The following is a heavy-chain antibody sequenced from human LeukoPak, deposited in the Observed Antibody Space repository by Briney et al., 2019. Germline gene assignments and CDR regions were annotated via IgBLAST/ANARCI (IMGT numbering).Heavy chain of an antibody. J-gene: IGHJ4*02. CDR1: GFTFSSYW. Sequence: GGSLRLSCAASGFTFSSYWMQWVRQAPGKGLVWVSRIDSDGSSTSYADSVKGRFTISRDNAQNTMFLQMNSLRADDTAVYYCARDGILGSHDYWGQGTLVTVSS. CDR2: IDSDGSST. D-gene: IGHD3-3*02. CDR3: ARDGILGSHDY. V-gene: IGHV3-74*01.